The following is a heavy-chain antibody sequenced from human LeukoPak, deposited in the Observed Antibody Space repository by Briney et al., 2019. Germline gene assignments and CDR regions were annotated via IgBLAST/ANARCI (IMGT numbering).Heavy chain of an antibody. Sequence: ASVKVSCKASGYTFTSYYMHWVRQAPGQGLGWMGIINPSGGSTSYAQKFQVRVTMTRDTSTSTVYMELSSLRSEDTAVYSCATDQRLGIADRSGPGGENWFDPWGQGTLVTVSS. D-gene: IGHD6-6*01. CDR2: INPSGGST. CDR3: ATDQRLGIADRSGPGGENWFDP. CDR1: GYTFTSYY. V-gene: IGHV1-46*01. J-gene: IGHJ5*02.